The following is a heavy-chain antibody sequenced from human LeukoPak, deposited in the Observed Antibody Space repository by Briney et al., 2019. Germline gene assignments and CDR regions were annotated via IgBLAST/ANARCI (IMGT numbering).Heavy chain of an antibody. CDR2: IYYSGST. D-gene: IGHD2-15*01. J-gene: IGHJ6*02. Sequence: PETLSLTCTVSGGSISSYYWSWIRQPPGKGLEWIGYIYYSGSTNYNPSLKSRVTISVDTSKNQFSLKLSSVTSADTAVYYCARAKNCSGGSCYVGYYYYYGIDVWGQGTTVTVS. V-gene: IGHV4-59*08. CDR3: ARAKNCSGGSCYVGYYYYYGIDV. CDR1: GGSISSYY.